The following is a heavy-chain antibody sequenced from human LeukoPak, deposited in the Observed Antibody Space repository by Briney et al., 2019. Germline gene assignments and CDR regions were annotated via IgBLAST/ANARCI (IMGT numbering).Heavy chain of an antibody. CDR2: ISGDGGST. V-gene: IGHV3-43*02. D-gene: IGHD2-2*01. Sequence: GGSLRLSCAASGFTFDDYAMHWVRQAPGKGLEWVSLISGDGGSTYYADSVKGRFTISRDNSKSSLYLQMNSLRTEDTALYYCAKGQYCTSTSCYFGYYYYMDVWGKGTTVTVSS. CDR1: GFTFDDYA. CDR3: AKGQYCTSTSCYFGYYYYMDV. J-gene: IGHJ6*03.